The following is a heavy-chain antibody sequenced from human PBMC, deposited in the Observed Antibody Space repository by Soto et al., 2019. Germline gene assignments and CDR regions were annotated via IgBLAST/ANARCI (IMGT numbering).Heavy chain of an antibody. D-gene: IGHD4-17*01. V-gene: IGHV4-4*07. CDR2: VYATGTS. CDR3: VRDGSKTLRDCFDP. J-gene: IGHJ5*02. Sequence: PSETLSLTCSVSGGSMSKFYWSWIRKTVGKGLEWMGRVYATGTSDYNPSLRSRIAMSVDISKKTFSLRLRSVTAADTGVYYCVRDGSKTLRDCFDPWGQGILVTVSS. CDR1: GGSMSKFY.